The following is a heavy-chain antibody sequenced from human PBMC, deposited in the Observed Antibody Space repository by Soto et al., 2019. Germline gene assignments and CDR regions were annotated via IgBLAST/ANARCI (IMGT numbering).Heavy chain of an antibody. CDR1: GLTFSSYW. J-gene: IGHJ5*02. CDR3: ARDYRNPKARFDP. Sequence: GGSLRLSCAASGLTFSSYWMSWVRQAPGKGLEWVANINEDGSEKYYVDSVKGRFTISRDNSKKALYLQMNSLRAEDTAVYYFARDYRNPKARFDPWGQETAVTLSS. CDR2: INEDGSEK. V-gene: IGHV3-7*01.